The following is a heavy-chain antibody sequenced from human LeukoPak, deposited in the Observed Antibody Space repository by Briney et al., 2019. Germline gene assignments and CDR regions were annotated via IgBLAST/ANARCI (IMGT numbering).Heavy chain of an antibody. CDR3: AKYEMDA. CDR1: GFTIKAHW. Sequence: GGSLRLSCAASGFTIKAHWMIWVRQAPGRGLEWVANINQDGTETYSVDSVKGRFSISRDNAENTLYLQMNNLRAEDTGIYYCAKYEMDAWGQGTTVIVSS. D-gene: IGHD3-3*01. J-gene: IGHJ6*02. V-gene: IGHV3-7*01. CDR2: INQDGTET.